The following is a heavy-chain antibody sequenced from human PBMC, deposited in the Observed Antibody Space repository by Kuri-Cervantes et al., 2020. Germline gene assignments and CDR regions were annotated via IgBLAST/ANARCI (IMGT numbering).Heavy chain of an antibody. CDR1: GYTFTSYG. CDR2: ISAYNGNT. D-gene: IGHD2-21*01. V-gene: IGHV1-18*01. J-gene: IGHJ6*02. CDR3: ARVLEQVSDLDLSYYYYGMDV. Sequence: ASVKVSCKASGYTFTSYGISWVRQAPGQGLEWMGWISAYNGNTNYAQKFQGRVTMTRDTSISTAYMELSRLRSDDTAVYYCARVLEQVSDLDLSYYYYGMDVWGQGTTVTVSS.